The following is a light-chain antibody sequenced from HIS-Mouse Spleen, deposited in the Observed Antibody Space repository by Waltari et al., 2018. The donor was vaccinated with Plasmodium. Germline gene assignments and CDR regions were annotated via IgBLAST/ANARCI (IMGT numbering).Light chain of an antibody. CDR1: RGLSRGE. J-gene: IGKJ5*01. CDR3: QQYGSSPIT. V-gene: IGKV3-20*01. CDR2: GAS. Sequence: RARRGLSRGELAGDKQEPGPVTRLLILGASGRATGIPDSVCGSGSGTDFTLTISRLEPEDFAVYYCQQYGSSPITFGQGTRLEIK.